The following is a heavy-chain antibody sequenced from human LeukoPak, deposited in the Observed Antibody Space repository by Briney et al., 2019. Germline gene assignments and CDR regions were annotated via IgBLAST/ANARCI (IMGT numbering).Heavy chain of an antibody. CDR1: GFTFSSYA. CDR3: GRTGQVDY. Sequence: GGSLRLSFAASGFTFSSYAMSWVRQAPGKGLEWVSGISGSGDTTYYADSVKGRFTISRDNSKNTLYLQMNSLRAEDTAVYYCGRTGQVDYWGQGTLVTVSS. J-gene: IGHJ4*02. V-gene: IGHV3-23*01. D-gene: IGHD4-17*01. CDR2: ISGSGDTT.